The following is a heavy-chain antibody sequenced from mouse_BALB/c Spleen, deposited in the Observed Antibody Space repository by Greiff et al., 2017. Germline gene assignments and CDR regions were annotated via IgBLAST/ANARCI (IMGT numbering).Heavy chain of an antibody. V-gene: IGHV5-17*02. CDR2: ISSGSSTI. Sequence: EVQLVESGGGLVQPGGSRKLSCAASGFTFSSFGMHWVRQAPEKGLEWVAYISSGSSTIYYADTVKGRFTISRDNPKNTLFLQMTSLRSEDTAMYYCARSIDYDYGFAYWGQGTLVTVSA. CDR3: ARSIDYDYGFAY. J-gene: IGHJ3*01. D-gene: IGHD2-4*01. CDR1: GFTFSSFG.